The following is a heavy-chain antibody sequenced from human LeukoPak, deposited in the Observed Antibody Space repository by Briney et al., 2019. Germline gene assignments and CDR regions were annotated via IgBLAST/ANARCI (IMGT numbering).Heavy chain of an antibody. Sequence: GGSLRLSCEALGSTFSSNSMNWVRQAPGKGREWASSIISSISYIYYADSVKGRFTISRDNAKNSLYLQMNSLRAEDTAVYYCARSDDFWSGYSRPAYYYYGMDVWGQGTTVTVSS. CDR2: IISSISYI. CDR3: ARSDDFWSGYSRPAYYYYGMDV. CDR1: GSTFSSNS. D-gene: IGHD3-3*01. V-gene: IGHV3-21*01. J-gene: IGHJ6*02.